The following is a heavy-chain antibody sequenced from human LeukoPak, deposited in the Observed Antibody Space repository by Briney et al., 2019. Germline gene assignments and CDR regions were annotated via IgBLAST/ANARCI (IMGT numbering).Heavy chain of an antibody. CDR2: IYYSGRT. CDR1: GGSFSSDDYY. D-gene: IGHD2-2*02. J-gene: IGHJ5*02. CDR3: ASSQYCSSTSCYRMGHWFDP. V-gene: IGHV4-30-4*01. Sequence: SETLSLTCTVSGGSFSSDDYYWSWIRQAPGKGLDWIGYIYYSGRTYYNPSLKSRVIISVDTSKTPFSLKLSSVTAEDTAVYYCASSQYCSSTSCYRMGHWFDPWGQGTLVTVSS.